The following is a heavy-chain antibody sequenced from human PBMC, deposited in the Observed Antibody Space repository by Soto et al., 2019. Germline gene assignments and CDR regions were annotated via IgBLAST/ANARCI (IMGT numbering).Heavy chain of an antibody. J-gene: IGHJ4*02. Sequence: PRGPPRLAPASPGFTFTRDSMNWVGQAPGKGIDCFSSIRSTTNYTSYRDSMKARFTTSSDTAKNSLYLAMNSLTPANTGLYSCARASEDLTSNFDSWGQGALVTVSS. CDR2: IRSTTNYT. CDR1: GFTFTRDS. CDR3: ARASEDLTSNFDS. D-gene: IGHD6-6*01. V-gene: IGHV3-21*06.